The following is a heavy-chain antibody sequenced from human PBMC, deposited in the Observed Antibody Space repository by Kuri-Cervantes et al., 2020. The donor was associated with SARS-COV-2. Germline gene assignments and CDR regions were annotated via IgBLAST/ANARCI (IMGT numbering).Heavy chain of an antibody. D-gene: IGHD3-10*01. CDR1: GGSISGSSFY. V-gene: IGHV4-39*07. J-gene: IGHJ5*02. CDR2: IHYSGST. CDR3: ARLLWFGEFLSDPHP. Sequence: SETLSLTCTVSGGSISGSSFYWGWIRQPPGKGLEWIGSIHYSGSTSYNPSLKNRVTISVDTSKNQLSLKLSSVTAADTAVYYCARLLWFGEFLSDPHPWGQGTLVTVSS.